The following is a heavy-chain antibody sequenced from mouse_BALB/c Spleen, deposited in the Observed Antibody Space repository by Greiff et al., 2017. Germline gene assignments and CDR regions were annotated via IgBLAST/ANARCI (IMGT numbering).Heavy chain of an antibody. D-gene: IGHD2-1*01. CDR2: IDPFNGGT. J-gene: IGHJ4*01. Sequence: VQLQQSGPELMKPGASVKISCKASGYSFTSYYMHWVKQSHGQSLEWIGYIDPFNGGTSYNQKFKGKATLTVDKSSSTAYMHLSSLTSEDSAVYYGARWGNDAMDYWGQGTSVTVSS. CDR1: GYSFTSYY. CDR3: ARWGNDAMDY. V-gene: IGHV1S135*01.